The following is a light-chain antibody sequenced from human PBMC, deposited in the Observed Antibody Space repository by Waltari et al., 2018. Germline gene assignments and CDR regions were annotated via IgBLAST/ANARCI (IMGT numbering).Light chain of an antibody. CDR1: QSVLYSSNNKNY. CDR2: WAS. Sequence: DIVMTQSPDTLALSLGERATINCRASQSVLYSSNNKNYLDWYQQKPGQPPKQLIYWASTRESGVPDRFSGSGSGTDFPLTISRLPAEDVAVYYCQQYYSPLTWPFGQGTKGEIK. CDR3: QQYYSPLTWP. V-gene: IGKV4-1*01. J-gene: IGKJ1*01.